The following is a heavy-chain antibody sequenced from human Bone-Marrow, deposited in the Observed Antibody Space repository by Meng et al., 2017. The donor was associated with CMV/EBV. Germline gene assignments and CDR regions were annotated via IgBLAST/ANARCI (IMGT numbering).Heavy chain of an antibody. D-gene: IGHD6-25*01. CDR3: ARDSTGDHH. CDR2: IHYSGTT. Sequence: SETLSLTCTVSGDSISSSIYYWGWIRQPPGKGLEWIASIHYSGTTYYNPSLKSRVTISVDTSKNQFSLKVTSVTAADTAVYYCARDSTGDHHRGQGTLVTVSS. J-gene: IGHJ4*02. CDR1: GDSISSSIYY. V-gene: IGHV4-39*07.